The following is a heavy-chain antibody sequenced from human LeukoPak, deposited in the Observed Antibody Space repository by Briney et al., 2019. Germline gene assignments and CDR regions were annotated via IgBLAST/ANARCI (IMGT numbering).Heavy chain of an antibody. Sequence: GGSLRLSCAASGFTFSSYAMSWVRQAPGKGLEWVSAISGSGGSTYYADSVKGRFTISRDNSKNTLYLQMNSLRAEDTAVYYCAKVCCDSNGWYGGAFDIWGQGTMVTVSS. J-gene: IGHJ3*02. D-gene: IGHD6-19*01. CDR1: GFTFSSYA. V-gene: IGHV3-23*01. CDR2: ISGSGGST. CDR3: AKVCCDSNGWYGGAFDI.